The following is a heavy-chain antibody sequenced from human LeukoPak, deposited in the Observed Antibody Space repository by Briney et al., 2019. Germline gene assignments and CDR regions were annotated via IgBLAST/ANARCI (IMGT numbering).Heavy chain of an antibody. Sequence: GRSLRLSCAASGFTFDDYVMHWVRQAPGKGLEWVSSIGWNNDKILYADSVKGRFTISRDNAGRSLFLQMNSLRPEDTAFYYCAKDQGRGFSDFDNWGQGTLVTVSS. CDR1: GFTFDDYV. V-gene: IGHV3-9*01. J-gene: IGHJ4*02. CDR3: AKDQGRGFSDFDN. CDR2: IGWNNDKI.